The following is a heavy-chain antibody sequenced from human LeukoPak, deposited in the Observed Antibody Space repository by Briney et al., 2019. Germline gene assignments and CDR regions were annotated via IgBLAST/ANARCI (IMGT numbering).Heavy chain of an antibody. CDR2: IYHSGST. D-gene: IGHD3-22*01. J-gene: IGHJ4*02. Sequence: SETLSLTCAVSGGSISSGGYSWSWIRQPPGKGLEWIGYIYHSGSTYYNPSLKSRVTISEDTSKNQFSLKLTSVTAADTAVYYCATLGEYYDSSGYYYNWGQGTLVTVSS. CDR3: ATLGEYYDSSGYYYN. CDR1: GGSISSGGYS. V-gene: IGHV4-30-2*01.